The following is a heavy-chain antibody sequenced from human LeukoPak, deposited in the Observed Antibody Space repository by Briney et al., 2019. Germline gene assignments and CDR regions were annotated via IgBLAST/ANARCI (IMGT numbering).Heavy chain of an antibody. CDR1: GLTFSTSG. CDR2: IGPTGSDR. CDR3: ATETNGRHYDY. V-gene: IGHV3-21*06. J-gene: IGHJ4*02. Sequence: GGSLRLSCTASGLTFSTSGFNWVRQAPGKGLEWVASIGPTGSDRYHAVSIKGRFTISRDNANNFLYLQMNSLRAEDTAVYYCATETNGRHYDYWGQGTLLTVSS. D-gene: IGHD1-14*01.